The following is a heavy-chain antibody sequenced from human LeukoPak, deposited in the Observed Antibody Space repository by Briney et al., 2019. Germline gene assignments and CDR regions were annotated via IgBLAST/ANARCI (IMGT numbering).Heavy chain of an antibody. Sequence: PGGSLRLSCAASGFTFDDYGMSWVRQAPGKGLEWVSGINWNGGSTDYADSVKGRFTISRDNAKNSLYLQMNSLRAEDTALYYCARDLVPEYYDFWSGYSVDAFDIWGQGTMVTVSS. J-gene: IGHJ3*02. CDR1: GFTFDDYG. CDR2: INWNGGST. D-gene: IGHD3-3*01. V-gene: IGHV3-20*04. CDR3: ARDLVPEYYDFWSGYSVDAFDI.